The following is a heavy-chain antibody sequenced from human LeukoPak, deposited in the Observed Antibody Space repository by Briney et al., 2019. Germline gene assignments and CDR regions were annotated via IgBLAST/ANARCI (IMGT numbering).Heavy chain of an antibody. CDR2: MYFNSGAT. J-gene: IGHJ3*02. Sequence: ASVRLSCKASGFTFRDYYVQWVRLLPGQGLEWVGCMYFNSGATRYAPKFQGRVTLTGDTSINTVYMELVSLGSDDTAMYYCAIEGSSASGQDWYAFDIWGQETMDTVS. CDR1: GFTFRDYY. V-gene: IGHV1-2*02. D-gene: IGHD5-12*01. CDR3: AIEGSSASGQDWYAFDI.